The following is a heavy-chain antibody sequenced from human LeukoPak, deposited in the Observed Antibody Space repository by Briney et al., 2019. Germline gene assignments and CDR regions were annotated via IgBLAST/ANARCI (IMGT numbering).Heavy chain of an antibody. CDR2: IYYSGST. CDR3: ARLAAAGMNPSDY. CDR1: DGSISGYY. Sequence: SETLSLTCTVSDGSISGYYWSWIRQPPGKALEWIGYIYYSGSTNYNPSLKSRVTISVDTSKNQFSLKLSSVTAADTAVYYCARLAAAGMNPSDYWGQGTLVTVSS. V-gene: IGHV4-59*01. J-gene: IGHJ4*02. D-gene: IGHD6-13*01.